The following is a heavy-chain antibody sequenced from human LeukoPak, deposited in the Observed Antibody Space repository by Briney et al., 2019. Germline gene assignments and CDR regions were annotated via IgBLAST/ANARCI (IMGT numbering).Heavy chain of an antibody. D-gene: IGHD6-13*01. CDR1: GFTFSSYA. J-gene: IGHJ3*02. V-gene: IGHV3-23*01. Sequence: GGSLRLSCAASGFTFSSYAMSWVRQAPGKGLEWVSAISGSGGSTYYADSVKGRFTISRDNSKNTLYLQMNSLRAEDTAVYYCAKLGYSSSWYGWRHAFDIWGQGTMVTVSS. CDR2: ISGSGGST. CDR3: AKLGYSSSWYGWRHAFDI.